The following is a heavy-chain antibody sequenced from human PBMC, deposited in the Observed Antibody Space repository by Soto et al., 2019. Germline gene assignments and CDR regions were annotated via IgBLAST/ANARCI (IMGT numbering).Heavy chain of an antibody. V-gene: IGHV1-3*01. Sequence: GASVKVSCKASGYTFTSYAMHWVRQAPGQRLEWMGWINAGNGNTKYSQKFQGRVTITRDTSASTAYMELSSLRSEDTAVYYCARSDFCSGYYNDNWFDPWGQGTLVTVSS. CDR2: INAGNGNT. CDR3: ARSDFCSGYYNDNWFDP. J-gene: IGHJ5*02. D-gene: IGHD3-3*01. CDR1: GYTFTSYA.